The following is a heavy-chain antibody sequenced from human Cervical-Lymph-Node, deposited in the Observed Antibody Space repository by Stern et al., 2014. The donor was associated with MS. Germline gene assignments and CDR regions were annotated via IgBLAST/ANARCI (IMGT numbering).Heavy chain of an antibody. CDR2: IYYSGIT. D-gene: IGHD3-9*01. Sequence: DQLVESGPGLAKPSQTLSLTCTVSGGSLSSADYYWSWIRQHPGKGLEWIGYIYYSGITYYNPSLKSRVTISLDTSKNQFSLKLISLSAADTAVFYCARTYYDLMTGYPDAFDIWGQGTMVTVSS. CDR1: GGSLSSADYY. J-gene: IGHJ3*02. CDR3: ARTYYDLMTGYPDAFDI. V-gene: IGHV4-31*03.